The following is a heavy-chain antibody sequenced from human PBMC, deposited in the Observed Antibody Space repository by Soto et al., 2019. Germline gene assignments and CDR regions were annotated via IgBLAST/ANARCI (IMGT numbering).Heavy chain of an antibody. J-gene: IGHJ5*02. D-gene: IGHD2-15*01. V-gene: IGHV3-21*01. CDR3: AREDCSGGSCPSAP. CDR1: GFTFSSYS. CDR2: ISSSSSYI. Sequence: EVQLVESGGGLVKPGGSLRLSCAASGFTFSSYSMNWVRQAPGKGLEWVSSISSSSSYIYYADSVKGRFTISRDNAKNSLYLQMNSLRAEDTAVYYCAREDCSGGSCPSAPWGQGTLVTVSS.